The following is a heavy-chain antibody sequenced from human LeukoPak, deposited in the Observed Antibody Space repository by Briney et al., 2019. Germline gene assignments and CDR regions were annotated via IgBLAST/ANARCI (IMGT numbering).Heavy chain of an antibody. CDR3: ARDITSTGHFDY. Sequence: GGSLRLSCAASGFTFSSYAMHWVRQAPGQRLEWMGWINAGNGNTKYSQKFQGRVTITRDTSASTAYMELSSLRSEDTAVYYCARDITSTGHFDYWGQGTLVTVSS. CDR2: INAGNGNT. J-gene: IGHJ4*02. V-gene: IGHV1-3*01. D-gene: IGHD1-1*01. CDR1: GFTFSSYA.